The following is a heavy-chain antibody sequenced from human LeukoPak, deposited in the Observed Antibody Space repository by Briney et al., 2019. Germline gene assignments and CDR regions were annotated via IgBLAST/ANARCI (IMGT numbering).Heavy chain of an antibody. CDR3: AKDRPRYSSSWYYYYYGMDV. D-gene: IGHD6-13*01. J-gene: IGHJ6*02. Sequence: PGGSLRLSSAASGFTFSSDGMHSVPEAPRKGLGWVAFIRYDGSNKYYADSVKGRFTISRDNSKNTLYLQMNSLRAEDTAVYYCAKDRPRYSSSWYYYYYGMDVWGQGTTVTVSS. CDR2: IRYDGSNK. CDR1: GFTFSSDG. V-gene: IGHV3-30*02.